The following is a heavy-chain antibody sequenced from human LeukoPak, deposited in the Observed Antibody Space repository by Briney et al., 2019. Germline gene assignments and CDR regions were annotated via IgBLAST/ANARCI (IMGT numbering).Heavy chain of an antibody. J-gene: IGHJ4*02. CDR1: GYHFTSYW. Sequence: GESLKISCKASGYHFTSYWIGWVRQVPGKGLGWMGIIDSSDSETRYAPSFQGQVTISVDKSLTTADLQWNSLKASDTAMYYCARQTAMGRSGDYWGQGTLVTVSS. V-gene: IGHV5-51*01. CDR3: ARQTAMGRSGDY. CDR2: IDSSDSET. D-gene: IGHD5-18*01.